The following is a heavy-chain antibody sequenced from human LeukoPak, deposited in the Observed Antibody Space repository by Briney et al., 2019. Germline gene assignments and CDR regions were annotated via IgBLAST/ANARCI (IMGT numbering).Heavy chain of an antibody. CDR3: ATSITTPGAFDI. CDR1: SITFTKAW. CDR2: IVSETVGGRT. J-gene: IGHJ4*02. V-gene: IGHV3-15*07. Sequence: KSGGSLRLSCAASSITFTKAWMNWVRQAPGKGLEWVARIVSETVGGRTDYAASVKGRFTFSRDDSKSTLFLQMSSLKIEDTAVYYCATSITTPGAFDIWGQGVLVTVSS. D-gene: IGHD1-1*01.